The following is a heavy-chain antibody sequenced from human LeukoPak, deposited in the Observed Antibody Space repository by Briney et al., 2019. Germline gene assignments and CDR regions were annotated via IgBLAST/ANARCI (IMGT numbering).Heavy chain of an antibody. J-gene: IGHJ3*02. CDR3: ARVSEVHDAFDI. V-gene: IGHV3-43D*03. CDR1: GFTFDDYA. CDR2: ISWDGGST. Sequence: PGGSLRLSCAASGFTFDDYAMHWVRQAPGKGLEWVSLISWDGGSTYYADSVKGRFTISRDNSKNSLYLQMNSLRAEDTAVYYCARVSEVHDAFDIWGQGTMVTVSS. D-gene: IGHD1-14*01.